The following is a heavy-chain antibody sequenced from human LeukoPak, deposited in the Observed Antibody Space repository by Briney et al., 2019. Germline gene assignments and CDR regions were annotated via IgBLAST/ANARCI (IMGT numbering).Heavy chain of an antibody. CDR1: GGTLSSYA. J-gene: IGHJ4*02. CDR2: IIPIFGTA. Sequence: SVKVSCKASGGTLSSYAISWVRQAPGQGLEWMGGIIPIFGTANYAQKFQGRVTITTDESTRTAYMELSRLRSEDTAVYYCASGARIAARYFDYWGQGTLVTVSS. D-gene: IGHD6-6*01. V-gene: IGHV1-69*05. CDR3: ASGARIAARYFDY.